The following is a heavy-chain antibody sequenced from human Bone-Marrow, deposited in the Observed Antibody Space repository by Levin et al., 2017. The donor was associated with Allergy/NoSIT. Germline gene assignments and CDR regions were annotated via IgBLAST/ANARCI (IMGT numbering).Heavy chain of an antibody. Sequence: GASVKVSCMASGNTFTGYYLHWVRQAPGQGLEWMGCVSPDGSATYYAQKFQGRVTMTRDTSISAAYMEVSGLTGDDTAVYYCAREVALPQSKKFDYWGPGTLVPVSS. CDR3: AREVALPQSKKFDY. CDR1: GNTFTGYY. CDR2: VSPDGSAT. V-gene: IGHV1-2*02. J-gene: IGHJ4*02.